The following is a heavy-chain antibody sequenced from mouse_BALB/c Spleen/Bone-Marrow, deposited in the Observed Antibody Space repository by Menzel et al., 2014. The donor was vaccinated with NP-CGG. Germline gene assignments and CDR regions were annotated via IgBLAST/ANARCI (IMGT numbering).Heavy chain of an antibody. J-gene: IGHJ4*01. CDR3: ARKENWAYAMDY. D-gene: IGHD4-1*01. Sequence: VQLQQSGPELVKPGASVKMSCKASGYTFTSYYIHWVEQRPGQGLEWIGWIYPGDGSTKYNEKFKGKTTLTADKSSSTAYMLLSSLTSEDSAIYFCARKENWAYAMDYWGQGTSVTVSS. CDR1: GYTFTSYY. CDR2: IYPGDGST. V-gene: IGHV1S56*01.